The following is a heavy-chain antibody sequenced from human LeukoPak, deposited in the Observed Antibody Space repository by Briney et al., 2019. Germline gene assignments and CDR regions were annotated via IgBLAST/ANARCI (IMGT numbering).Heavy chain of an antibody. Sequence: PGGSLRLSCAASGFAFSDYSMNWVCQAPGKGLEWVSYISSSDNTIHYADSVKGRFTISRDNAKNSLYLEMNSLRDEDTAVYYCARVHRGYSYGRLDYWGQGTLVTVSS. CDR2: ISSSDNTI. D-gene: IGHD5-18*01. CDR3: ARVHRGYSYGRLDY. CDR1: GFAFSDYS. J-gene: IGHJ4*02. V-gene: IGHV3-48*02.